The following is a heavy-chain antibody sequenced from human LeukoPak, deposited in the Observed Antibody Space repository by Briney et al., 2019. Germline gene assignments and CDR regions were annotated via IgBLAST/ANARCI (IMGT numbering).Heavy chain of an antibody. Sequence: SETLSLTCAVYGGSFSGYYWSWIRQPPGKGLEWIGEINHSGSTNYNPSPKSRVTISVDTSKNQFSLKLSSVTAADTAVYYCARGGGYNWNHHNWFDPRGQGTLVTVSS. D-gene: IGHD1-14*01. V-gene: IGHV4-34*01. CDR3: ARGGGYNWNHHNWFDP. CDR1: GGSFSGYY. CDR2: INHSGST. J-gene: IGHJ5*02.